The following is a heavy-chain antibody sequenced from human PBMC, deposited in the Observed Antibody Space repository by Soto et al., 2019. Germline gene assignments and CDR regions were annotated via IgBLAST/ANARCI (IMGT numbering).Heavy chain of an antibody. D-gene: IGHD2-2*01. CDR1: GFTFSSYG. J-gene: IGHJ3*02. Sequence: QVQLVESGGGVVQPGRSLRLSCAASGFTFSSYGMHWVRQAPGKGLEWVAVIWYDGSNKYYADSVKGRFTISRDNSKNTLYLQINSLRAEYTAVYYCARDTDIVLVPSAMRFAFDIWGQGTMVTVSS. CDR2: IWYDGSNK. V-gene: IGHV3-33*01. CDR3: ARDTDIVLVPSAMRFAFDI.